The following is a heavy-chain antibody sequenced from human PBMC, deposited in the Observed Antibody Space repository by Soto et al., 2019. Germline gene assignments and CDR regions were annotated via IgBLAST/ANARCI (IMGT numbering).Heavy chain of an antibody. D-gene: IGHD1-7*01. J-gene: IGHJ5*02. CDR1: GFPFSSSA. Sequence: GGSLRLSCAASGFPFSSSAMNWLRQAPGKGLEWLAYISSTSSTIYYADSVKGRFTISRDNARNSLYLQMNSLRAEDTAVYYCAKRSLSITGTTRVSWFDPWGQGTLVTVSS. V-gene: IGHV3-48*01. CDR2: ISSTSSTI. CDR3: AKRSLSITGTTRVSWFDP.